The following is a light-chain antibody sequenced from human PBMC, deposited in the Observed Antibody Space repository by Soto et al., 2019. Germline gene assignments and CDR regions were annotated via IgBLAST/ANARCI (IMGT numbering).Light chain of an antibody. CDR3: QQNGRSPAYT. J-gene: IGKJ2*01. CDR2: GAS. CDR1: QSVSSSY. Sequence: EIVLTQSPGTLSLSPGERATLSCRASQSVSSSYLAWYQQKPGQAPRLLIYGASSRATGIPDRFSGSGSGTDFTLTISRLEPEDFAVYYCQQNGRSPAYTLGQGTKLEIK. V-gene: IGKV3-20*01.